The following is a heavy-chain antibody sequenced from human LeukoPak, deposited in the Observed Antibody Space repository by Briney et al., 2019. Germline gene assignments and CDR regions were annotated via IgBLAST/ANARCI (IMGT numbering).Heavy chain of an antibody. D-gene: IGHD3-22*01. CDR3: AAERGYYDNGGAFDI. CDR1: GYTFTGYY. V-gene: IGHV1-2*05. Sequence: GASVKVSCKASGYTFTGYYMHWVRQAPGQGLEWMGRINPNSGGTNYAQKFQGKVVMTRDTSISTAYMELSNLRSEDTGVYYCAAERGYYDNGGAFDIWGQGTMVTVSS. J-gene: IGHJ3*02. CDR2: INPNSGGT.